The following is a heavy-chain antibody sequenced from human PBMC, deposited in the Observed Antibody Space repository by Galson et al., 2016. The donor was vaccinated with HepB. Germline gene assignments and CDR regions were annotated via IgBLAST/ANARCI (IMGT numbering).Heavy chain of an antibody. Sequence: SVKVSCKASGYSFTSYGISWVRQAPGQGLEWMGWISAYNGQINYAQKFQGRVTITTDTSTSTGYMELRSLTSDDTAVYYCARDYNYIVDYWGQGTLVTVSS. J-gene: IGHJ4*02. V-gene: IGHV1-18*01. D-gene: IGHD1-1*01. CDR2: ISAYNGQI. CDR1: GYSFTSYG. CDR3: ARDYNYIVDY.